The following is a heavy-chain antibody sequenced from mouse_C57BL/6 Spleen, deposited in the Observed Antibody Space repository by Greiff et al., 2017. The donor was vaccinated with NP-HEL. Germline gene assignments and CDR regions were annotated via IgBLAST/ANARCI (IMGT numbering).Heavy chain of an antibody. Sequence: EVKLVESGGGLVQPGGSLSLSCAASGFTFTDYYMSWVRQPPGKALEWLGFIRNKANGYTTEYSASVKGRFTISRDNSQSILYLQMNALRAEDSATYYCARSWSYYFDYWGQGTTLTVSS. CDR2: IRNKANGYTT. CDR1: GFTFTDYY. V-gene: IGHV7-3*01. CDR3: ARSWSYYFDY. J-gene: IGHJ2*01.